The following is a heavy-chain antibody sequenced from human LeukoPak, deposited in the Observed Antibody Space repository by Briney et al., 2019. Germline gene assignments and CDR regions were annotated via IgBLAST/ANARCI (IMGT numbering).Heavy chain of an antibody. Sequence: PSETLSLTCTVSGGSISSSSYYWGWIRQPPGKGLEWIGSIYYSGSTYYNPSLKSRVTISVDTSKNQFSLKLSSVTAADTAVYYCAREALSSRYQLLLYSGIDYWGQGTLVTVSS. CDR3: AREALSSRYQLLLYSGIDY. V-gene: IGHV4-39*07. CDR2: IYYSGST. CDR1: GGSISSSSYY. J-gene: IGHJ4*02. D-gene: IGHD2-2*01.